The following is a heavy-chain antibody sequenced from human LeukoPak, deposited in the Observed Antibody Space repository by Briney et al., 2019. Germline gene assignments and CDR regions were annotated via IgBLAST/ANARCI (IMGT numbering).Heavy chain of an antibody. Sequence: GGSLRLSCAASEFTFSDYAMHWVRQAPGKGLEWVSYISSSSTIYYADSVKGRFTISRDNAKNSLYLQMNSLRDEDTAVYYCARELYGSGSYYPSHYYYYGMDVWGQGTTVTVSS. J-gene: IGHJ6*02. CDR3: ARELYGSGSYYPSHYYYYGMDV. V-gene: IGHV3-69-1*01. CDR2: ISSSSTI. CDR1: EFTFSDYA. D-gene: IGHD3-10*01.